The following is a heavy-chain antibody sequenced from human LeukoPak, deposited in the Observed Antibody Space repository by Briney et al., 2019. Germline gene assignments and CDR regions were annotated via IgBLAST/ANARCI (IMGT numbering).Heavy chain of an antibody. J-gene: IGHJ4*02. V-gene: IGHV3-30*18. CDR3: AKDTDGAAAGTTWGH. CDR2: ISYDGSNK. Sequence: GGSLRLPCAASGFTFSSYGMHWVRQAPGKGLEWVAVISYDGSNKYYVDSVKGRFTISRDNAKNSLYLQMNSLRAEDTALYYCAKDTDGAAAGTTWGHWGQGTLVTVSS. D-gene: IGHD6-13*01. CDR1: GFTFSSYG.